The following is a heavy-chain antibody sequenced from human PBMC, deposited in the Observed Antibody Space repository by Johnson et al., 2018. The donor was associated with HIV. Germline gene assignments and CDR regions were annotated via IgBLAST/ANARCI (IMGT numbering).Heavy chain of an antibody. Sequence: VQLVESGGGLVKPGGSLRLSCAASGFTFSSYWMSWVRQAPGMGLEWVANIKQDGSEKYYVDSVKGRFTISRDNSKNTLYLQMNSLRAEDTAVYYCARDGVAGAFEIWGQWTMVTVSS. J-gene: IGHJ3*02. CDR2: IKQDGSEK. V-gene: IGHV3-7*03. CDR3: ARDGVAGAFEI. D-gene: IGHD3-16*01. CDR1: GFTFSSYW.